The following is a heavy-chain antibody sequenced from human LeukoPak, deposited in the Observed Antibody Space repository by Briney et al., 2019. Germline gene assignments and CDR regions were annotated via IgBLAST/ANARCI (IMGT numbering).Heavy chain of an antibody. CDR1: GFTFSSYW. V-gene: IGHV3-7*02. CDR2: IKHDESEK. D-gene: IGHD4-17*01. J-gene: IGHJ4*02. Sequence: GGSLRLSCAASGFTFSSYWTTWVRQAPGKGLEWVANIKHDESEKYYVDSVKGRFTISRDNAKNSLSLQMNSLRAEDTAVYYCASLPFGDLTFDRCGQGTLVTVSS. CDR3: ASLPFGDLTFDR.